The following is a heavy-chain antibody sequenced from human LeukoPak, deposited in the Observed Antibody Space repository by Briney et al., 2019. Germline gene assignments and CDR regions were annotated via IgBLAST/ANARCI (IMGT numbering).Heavy chain of an antibody. D-gene: IGHD5-24*01. CDR1: GFSVSSYG. J-gene: IGHJ4*02. V-gene: IGHV3-48*01. Sequence: GGSLRLSCAASGFSVSSYGMTWVRQAPGKGLEWISYIGIDSGNTNYADSVKGRFTISGDKAKNSLYLQMNSLRVEDTAVYYCARDYKYAFDNWGQGTLVTVSS. CDR2: IGIDSGNT. CDR3: ARDYKYAFDN.